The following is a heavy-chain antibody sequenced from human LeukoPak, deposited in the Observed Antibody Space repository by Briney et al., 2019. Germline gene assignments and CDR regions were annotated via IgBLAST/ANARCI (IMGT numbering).Heavy chain of an antibody. CDR3: ARSLIEYSSSFGYYYFGMDV. CDR2: IYTSGST. D-gene: IGHD6-6*01. V-gene: IGHV4-4*07. Sequence: PSETLSLTCTVSGGSISSYYWSWIRQPAGKGLEWIGRIYTSGSTNYNPSLKSRVTMSVDTSKNQFSLKLSSVTAADTAVYYCARSLIEYSSSFGYYYFGMDVWGQGTTFTVSS. CDR1: GGSISSYY. J-gene: IGHJ6*02.